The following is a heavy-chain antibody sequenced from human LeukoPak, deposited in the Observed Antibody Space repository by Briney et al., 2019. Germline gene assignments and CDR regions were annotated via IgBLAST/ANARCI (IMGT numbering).Heavy chain of an antibody. CDR3: ATDQGIVVVSAFDI. J-gene: IGHJ3*02. CDR1: GYTLTELS. V-gene: IGHV1-24*01. CDR2: FDPEDGET. Sequence: ASVKVSCKVSGYTLTELSMHWVRQAPGKGLEWMGGFDPEDGETIYAQKFQGRVTMTEDTSTDTAYMELSSLRSEDTAVYYCATDQGIVVVSAFDIWGQGTMVTVSS. D-gene: IGHD3-22*01.